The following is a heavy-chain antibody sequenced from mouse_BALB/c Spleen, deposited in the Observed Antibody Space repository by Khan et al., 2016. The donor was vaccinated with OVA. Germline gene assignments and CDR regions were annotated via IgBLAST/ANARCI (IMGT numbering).Heavy chain of an antibody. D-gene: IGHD1-1*01. CDR1: GYTFTSYY. J-gene: IGHJ3*01. CDR3: ERGEYGSPFAY. V-gene: IGHV1-53*01. Sequence: QVQLKESGAELVKPGASVKLSCKASGYTFTSYYMYWVKQRPGQGLEWIGKINPSNGGTNVNEKFKSKATLTVDKSFSTAYMEVSSLTTEDSTVCYCERGEYGSPFAYGGQGTLVTVSA. CDR2: INPSNGGT.